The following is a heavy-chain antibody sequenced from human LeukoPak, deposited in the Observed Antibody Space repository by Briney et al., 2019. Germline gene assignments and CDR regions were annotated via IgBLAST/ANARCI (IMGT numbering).Heavy chain of an antibody. J-gene: IGHJ3*02. D-gene: IGHD4-17*01. Sequence: GGSLRLSCAASGFTFSTYAMSWVRQAPGKGLEWVSAISGSGGSTYYADSVKGRFTISRDNSKNTLYLQMNSLRAEDTAVYYCAKAPSYDYGFDAFDIWGQGTMVTVSS. CDR2: ISGSGGST. CDR3: AKAPSYDYGFDAFDI. CDR1: GFTFSTYA. V-gene: IGHV3-23*01.